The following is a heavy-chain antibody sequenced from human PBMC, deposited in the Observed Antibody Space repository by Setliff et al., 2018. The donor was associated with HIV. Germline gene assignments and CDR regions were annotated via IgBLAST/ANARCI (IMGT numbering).Heavy chain of an antibody. D-gene: IGHD3-22*01. CDR3: ARLGSDYYDSSGYLYYFDY. J-gene: IGHJ4*02. CDR1: GFTSSSYS. CDR2: ISSTSSYI. Sequence: PGESLKISCAASGFTSSSYSMNWVRQAPGKGLEWVSSISSTSSYIYYADSVKGRFTISRDNAKNPLYLQMNSLRAEDTAVYYCARLGSDYYDSSGYLYYFDYWGQGTLVTVSS. V-gene: IGHV3-21*01.